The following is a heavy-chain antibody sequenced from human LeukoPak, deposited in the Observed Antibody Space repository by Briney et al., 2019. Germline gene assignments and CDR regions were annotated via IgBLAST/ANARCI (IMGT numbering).Heavy chain of an antibody. J-gene: IGHJ4*02. CDR2: ISTDGSST. Sequence: GGSLRLSCVGSGFIFSSYWIHWVRQAPGRGLVWVSRISTDGSSTNYADSVKGRFTISRGNAKNTVYLQMNSLRVEDTAVYYCARDVGYGGDWGQGTLVTVSS. CDR1: GFIFSSYW. V-gene: IGHV3-74*01. CDR3: ARDVGYGGD. D-gene: IGHD4-23*01.